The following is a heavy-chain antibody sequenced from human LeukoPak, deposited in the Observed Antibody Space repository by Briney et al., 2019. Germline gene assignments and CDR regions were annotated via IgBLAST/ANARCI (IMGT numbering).Heavy chain of an antibody. V-gene: IGHV4-59*01. D-gene: IGHD2-15*01. CDR1: GGSISSYY. CDR3: ARDIVVVVAATGYYYYGMDV. J-gene: IGHJ6*02. CDR2: IYYSGST. Sequence: SETLSLTCTVSGGSISSYYWSWIRQPPGKGLEWIGYIYYSGSTNYNPSLKSRVTISVDTSKNQFSLKLSSVTAADTAVYYCARDIVVVVAATGYYYYGMDVWGQGTTVTVSS.